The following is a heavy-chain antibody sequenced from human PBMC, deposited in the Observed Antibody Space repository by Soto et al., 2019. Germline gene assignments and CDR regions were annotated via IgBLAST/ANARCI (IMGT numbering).Heavy chain of an antibody. CDR2: ISSSSSYI. Sequence: GGSLRLSCAASGFTFSSYSMNWVRQAPGKGLEWVSSISSSSSYIYYADSVKGRFTISIDNAKNSLYLQMNSLRAEDTAVYSCARVRLGATLPIAGGDAFDIWGQGTMVTVSS. D-gene: IGHD6-13*01. CDR1: GFTFSSYS. CDR3: ARVRLGATLPIAGGDAFDI. J-gene: IGHJ3*02. V-gene: IGHV3-21*01.